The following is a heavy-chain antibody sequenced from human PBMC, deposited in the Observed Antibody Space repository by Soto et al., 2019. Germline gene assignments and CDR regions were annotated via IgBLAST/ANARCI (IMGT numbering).Heavy chain of an antibody. Sequence: QVQLVESGGGVVQPGRSLRLSCAASGFSFSSYGMHWVRQAPGKGLEWVAMISYDGTDEYYADSVKGRFTISRDNSRNEVYLQMNSQEAQDTGVYEGAKQESDWNDHIAYWGDGTLVTVSS. CDR2: ISYDGTDE. D-gene: IGHD1-1*01. V-gene: IGHV3-30*18. CDR3: AKQESDWNDHIAY. CDR1: GFSFSSYG. J-gene: IGHJ4*01.